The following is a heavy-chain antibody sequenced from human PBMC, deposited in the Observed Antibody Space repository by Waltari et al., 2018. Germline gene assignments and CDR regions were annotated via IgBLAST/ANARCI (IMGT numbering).Heavy chain of an antibody. CDR3: ARGRHSAFDI. CDR2: TYYTSKWNN. CDR1: GDSAASNNVA. J-gene: IGHJ3*02. V-gene: IGHV6-1*01. Sequence: QVQLQQSGPGLVRPSQTLSLTCDLSGDSAASNNVAWNWIRQSPPRGLEWLGRTYYTSKWNNDYAVSVQGRITINRDTSKNQFSLQLNSLTPGDTAVYYCARGRHSAFDIWGQGTLVTVSS.